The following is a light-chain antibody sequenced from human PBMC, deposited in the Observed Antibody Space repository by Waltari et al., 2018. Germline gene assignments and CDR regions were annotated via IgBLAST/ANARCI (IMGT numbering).Light chain of an antibody. J-gene: IGKJ1*01. CDR2: GAS. V-gene: IGKV3-20*01. Sequence: EIVLTQSPGTLSLSPGERVTLSCRASQSVISSYLAWYQQKPGQAPRLLIYGASSRATCIPDRFSGSGSGTDFTLTISRLEPEDFAVYYCQQYGSSLWTFGQGTKVEIK. CDR1: QSVISSY. CDR3: QQYGSSLWT.